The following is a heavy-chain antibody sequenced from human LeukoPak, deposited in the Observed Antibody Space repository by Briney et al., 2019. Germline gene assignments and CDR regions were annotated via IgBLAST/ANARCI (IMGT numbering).Heavy chain of an antibody. J-gene: IGHJ5*02. V-gene: IGHV4-59*08. CDR1: GGSISSYY. D-gene: IGHD3-10*01. Sequence: PSETLSLTCTVSGGSISSYYWSWIRQPPGKGLEWIGYIYYSGSTNYNPSLKSRVTISVDTSKNQFSLKLSSVTAADTAVYYCARARITMVRGVMRGWFDPWGRGALVTVSS. CDR3: ARARITMVRGVMRGWFDP. CDR2: IYYSGST.